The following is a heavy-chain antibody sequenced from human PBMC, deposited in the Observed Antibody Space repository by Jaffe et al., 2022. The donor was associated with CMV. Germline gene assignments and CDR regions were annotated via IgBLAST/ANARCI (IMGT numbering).Heavy chain of an antibody. V-gene: IGHV3-21*01. D-gene: IGHD3-22*01. Sequence: EVQLVESGGGLVKPGGSLRLSCAASGFTFSSYSMNWVRQAPGKGLEWVSSISSSSSYIYYADSVKGRFTISRDNAKNSLYLQMNSLRAEDTAVYYCARVAAYDSSGYDRGYWGQGTLVTVSS. J-gene: IGHJ4*02. CDR1: GFTFSSYS. CDR3: ARVAAYDSSGYDRGY. CDR2: ISSSSSYI.